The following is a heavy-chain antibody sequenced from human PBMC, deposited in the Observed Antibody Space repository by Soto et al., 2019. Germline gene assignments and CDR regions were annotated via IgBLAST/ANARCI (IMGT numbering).Heavy chain of an antibody. Sequence: GGSLSLSCAASGFTFSSYSMNWVRQAPGKGLEWVSSISSSSSYIYYADSVKGRFTISRDNAKNSLYLQMNSLRDEDTAVYYCARHGLGYCTNRVCYPIVYWGPGTLVTVST. D-gene: IGHD2-8*01. J-gene: IGHJ4*02. CDR3: ARHGLGYCTNRVCYPIVY. CDR1: GFTFSSYS. V-gene: IGHV3-21*01. CDR2: ISSSSSYI.